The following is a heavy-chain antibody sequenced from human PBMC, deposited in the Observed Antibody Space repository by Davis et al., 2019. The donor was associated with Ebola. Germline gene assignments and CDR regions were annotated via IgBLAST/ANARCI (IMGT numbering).Heavy chain of an antibody. CDR2: IVLGRGNT. CDR3: AASAGTVGKFDY. J-gene: IGHJ4*01. D-gene: IGHD1-14*01. Sequence: SVKVSCKASGFTFTGSAMQWVRQARGQGLEWMGWIVLGRGNTNYAQKFQGRVTITRDMSTSTSYLDLSNLRPEDTAVYYCAASAGTVGKFDYWGQGTLVTVSS. V-gene: IGHV1-58*02. CDR1: GFTFTGSA.